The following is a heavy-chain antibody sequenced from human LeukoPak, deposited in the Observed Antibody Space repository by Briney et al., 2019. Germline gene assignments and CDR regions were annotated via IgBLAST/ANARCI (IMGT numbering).Heavy chain of an antibody. J-gene: IGHJ4*02. CDR2: IYFSGST. Sequence: SQTLSLTCTVSGGSISSGDYYWNWIRQHPGKGLEWIGHIYFSGSTNYNPSLESRVTISVDTSKNQFSLTLSSVTAADTAVYYCARHKSSGSYPLDYWGQGILVTVSS. CDR3: ARHKSSGSYPLDY. V-gene: IGHV4-61*09. CDR1: GGSISSGDYY. D-gene: IGHD3-22*01.